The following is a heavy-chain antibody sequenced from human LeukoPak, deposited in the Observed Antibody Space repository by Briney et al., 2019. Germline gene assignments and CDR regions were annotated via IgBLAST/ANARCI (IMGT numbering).Heavy chain of an antibody. CDR3: ARDEYGGGDY. Sequence: GGSLRLSCAASGFTFSSYGMHWVRQAPGKGLEWVALIWFDGSNKYYADSVKGRFTISRDNSKNTLYLRMNSLRAEDAAVYYCARDEYGGGDYWGQGTLVTVSS. V-gene: IGHV3-33*01. D-gene: IGHD3-10*01. J-gene: IGHJ4*02. CDR2: IWFDGSNK. CDR1: GFTFSSYG.